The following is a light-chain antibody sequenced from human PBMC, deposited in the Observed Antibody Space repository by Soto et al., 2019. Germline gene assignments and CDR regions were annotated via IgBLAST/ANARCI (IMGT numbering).Light chain of an antibody. V-gene: IGLV2-23*02. Sequence: QSALTQPASVSGSPGQSITISCTGTSSDVGSYNLVSWYQQHPGKAPKLMIYEVSKRPSGVSNRFSGSKSGNTASLTISGLPAEDEADYYCCSYAGSSTPLVFGGGTKLTVL. J-gene: IGLJ3*02. CDR1: SSDVGSYNL. CDR2: EVS. CDR3: CSYAGSSTPLV.